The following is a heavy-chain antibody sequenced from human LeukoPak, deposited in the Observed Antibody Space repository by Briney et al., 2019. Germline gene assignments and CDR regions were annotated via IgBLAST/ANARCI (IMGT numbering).Heavy chain of an antibody. Sequence: SQTLSLTCTVSGGSISSGGYYWSWIRQHPGKGLEWIGYIYYSGSTYYNPSLKSRVTISVDTSKDQFSLKLSSVTAADTAVYYCARENYGVVINWGQGTLVTVSS. CDR1: GGSISSGGYY. D-gene: IGHD3-3*01. V-gene: IGHV4-31*03. CDR3: ARENYGVVIN. J-gene: IGHJ4*02. CDR2: IYYSGST.